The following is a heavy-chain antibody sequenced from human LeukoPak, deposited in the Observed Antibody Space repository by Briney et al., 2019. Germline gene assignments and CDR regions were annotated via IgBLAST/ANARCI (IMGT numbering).Heavy chain of an antibody. CDR2: ISHKGIT. CDR1: GGSIRSGDYS. V-gene: IGHV4-30-2*01. Sequence: SETLSLTCTVSGGSIRSGDYSWSWIRQPPGKGLEWIGYISHKGITFYNPSLRGRVSISIARMKNQFSLDLTSVTAADTAVYYCARHGNGAFDIWGQGTMVTVSS. J-gene: IGHJ3*02. CDR3: ARHGNGAFDI. D-gene: IGHD1-1*01.